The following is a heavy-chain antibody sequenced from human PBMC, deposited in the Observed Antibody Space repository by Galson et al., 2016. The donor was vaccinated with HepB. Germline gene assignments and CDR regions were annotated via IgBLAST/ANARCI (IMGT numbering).Heavy chain of an antibody. V-gene: IGHV5-10-1*01. Sequence: QSGAEVKKPGESLRISCTGSGYSFTSYWICWVRQMPGKGLEWMGRIDPSDSYTNYSPSFQGHVTISADKSISTAYLQWSSLKASDTAMYYCARYYDSSGYYYSFEHWGQGTLVTVSS. D-gene: IGHD3-22*01. CDR3: ARYYDSSGYYYSFEH. CDR2: IDPSDSYT. J-gene: IGHJ1*01. CDR1: GYSFTSYW.